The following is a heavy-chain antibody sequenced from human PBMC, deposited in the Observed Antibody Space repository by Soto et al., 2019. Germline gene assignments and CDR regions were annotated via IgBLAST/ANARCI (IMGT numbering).Heavy chain of an antibody. V-gene: IGHV3-72*01. CDR1: GFTFSDHY. CDR2: SKNKADSYTT. J-gene: IGHJ4*02. Sequence: EVQLVESGGGLVQPGGSLRLSCAASGFTFSDHYMDWVRQAPGKGLEWVGRSKNKADSYTTEYAAYVQGRFTISRDGSKNSLFLQMHSLKTEATAVYYCTVWGSGDDFGAAWGQGILVTVSS. CDR3: TVWGSGDDFGAA. D-gene: IGHD3-10*01.